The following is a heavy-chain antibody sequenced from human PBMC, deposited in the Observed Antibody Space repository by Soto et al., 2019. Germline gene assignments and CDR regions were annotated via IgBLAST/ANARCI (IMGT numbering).Heavy chain of an antibody. CDR1: GGSISSYY. CDR2: IYYSGST. Sequence: SETLSLTCTVSGGSISSYYWSWIRQPPGKGLEWIGYIYYSGSTNYNPSLKSRVTISVDTSKNQFSLKLSSVTAADTAVYYCARSASLRFLEWSILANDYWGQGTLVTAPQ. CDR3: ARSASLRFLEWSILANDY. V-gene: IGHV4-59*08. D-gene: IGHD3-3*01. J-gene: IGHJ4*02.